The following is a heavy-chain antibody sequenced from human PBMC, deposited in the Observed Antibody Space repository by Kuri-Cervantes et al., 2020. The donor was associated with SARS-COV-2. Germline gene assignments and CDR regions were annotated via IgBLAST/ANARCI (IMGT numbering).Heavy chain of an antibody. D-gene: IGHD5-24*01. CDR3: ARDRVGRENAFDV. CDR2: IIPLFGTT. J-gene: IGHJ3*01. Sequence: SVKVSCRAIGDTVSSYSISWVRQAPGQGLEWMGGIIPLFGTTGSAQTFRGRITITADKSTNTAYMELSSLTSEDTAMYFCARDRVGRENAFDVWGLGTMVTVSS. V-gene: IGHV1-69*06. CDR1: GDTVSSYS.